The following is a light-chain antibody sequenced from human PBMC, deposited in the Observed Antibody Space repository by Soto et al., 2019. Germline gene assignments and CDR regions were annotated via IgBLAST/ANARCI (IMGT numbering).Light chain of an antibody. V-gene: IGLV2-14*01. J-gene: IGLJ2*01. CDR1: SSDVGGYNY. CDR2: DVS. CDR3: SSYTSSSTVL. Sequence: QSALTQPASVSGSPGQSITISCTGTSSDVGGYNYVSWYQQHPGKAPKLTIYDVSNRPSGVSNRFSGSKSGNTASLTISGLQAEDEDDYYCSSYTSSSTVLFGGGTKVTVL.